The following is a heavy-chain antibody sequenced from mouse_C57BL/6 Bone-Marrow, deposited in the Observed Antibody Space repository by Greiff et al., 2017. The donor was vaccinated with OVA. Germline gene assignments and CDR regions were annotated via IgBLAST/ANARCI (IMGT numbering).Heavy chain of an antibody. D-gene: IGHD1-1*01. CDR3: ARGYYGSSLYFDV. J-gene: IGHJ1*03. CDR2: INYDGSST. Sequence: EVQLVESEGGLVQPGRSMKLSCTASGFTFSDYYMAWVRQVPEKGLEWVANINYDGSSTYYLDSLKSRFIISRDNAKNILYLQMSSLKSEDTATYYCARGYYGSSLYFDVWGTGTTVTVSS. CDR1: GFTFSDYY. V-gene: IGHV5-16*01.